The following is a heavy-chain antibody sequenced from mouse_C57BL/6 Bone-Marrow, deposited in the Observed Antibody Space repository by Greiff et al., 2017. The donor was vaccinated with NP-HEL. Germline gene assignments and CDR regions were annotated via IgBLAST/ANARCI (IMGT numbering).Heavy chain of an antibody. J-gene: IGHJ4*01. Sequence: VQLQQPGAELVKPGASVKLSCKASGYTFTSYWMQWVKQRPGQGLEWIGVIDPSDSYTNYNQKFKGKATLTVDTSSSTAYMQLSSLTSEDSAVFYCARTPYAMDDWGQGTSVTVSS. CDR1: GYTFTSYW. CDR3: ARTPYAMDD. CDR2: IDPSDSYT. V-gene: IGHV1-50*01.